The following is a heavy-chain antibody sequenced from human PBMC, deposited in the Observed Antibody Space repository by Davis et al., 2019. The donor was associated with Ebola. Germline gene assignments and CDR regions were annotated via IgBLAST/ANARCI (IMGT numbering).Heavy chain of an antibody. CDR3: ARGSSGWYPLDY. Sequence: SLKISCAASGFTFDDYAMHWVRQAPGKGLEWVSGISWNSGSIGYADSVKGRFTISRDNAKNTLYLQMNSLRAEDTAVYYCARGSSGWYPLDYWGQGTLVTVSS. CDR1: GFTFDDYA. D-gene: IGHD6-19*01. CDR2: ISWNSGSI. V-gene: IGHV3-9*01. J-gene: IGHJ4*02.